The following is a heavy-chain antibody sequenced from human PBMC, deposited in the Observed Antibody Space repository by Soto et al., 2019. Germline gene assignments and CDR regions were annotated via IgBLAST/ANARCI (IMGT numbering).Heavy chain of an antibody. D-gene: IGHD3-9*01. V-gene: IGHV2-26*01. CDR3: ARMKVDSYQFYYAMDV. Sequence: SGPTLVNPTETLTLTCTVSGLSLTTGKMGVGWIRQPPGKALEWLAHIFSDNERSYSTSLQGRLTISKDTSGSQVVLSMTNVDPVDTATYYCARMKVDSYQFYYAMDVWGQGTTVTV. CDR1: GLSLTTGKMG. CDR2: IFSDNER. J-gene: IGHJ6*02.